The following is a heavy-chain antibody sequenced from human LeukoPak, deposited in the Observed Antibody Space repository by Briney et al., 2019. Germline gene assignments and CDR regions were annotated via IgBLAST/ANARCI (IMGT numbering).Heavy chain of an antibody. CDR2: INHSGST. CDR3: ARDGNQLRFLEWLPPRGYSWFDP. CDR1: GVSFSGYY. D-gene: IGHD3-3*01. V-gene: IGHV4-34*01. J-gene: IGHJ5*02. Sequence: PWETLSLTCAVYGVSFSGYYWSWLRQPPGKGLEWIGEINHSGSTNYNASLKSRVSITVDTPKNQFSLKLSSVTAADTAVYYCARDGNQLRFLEWLPPRGYSWFDPWGQGTLVTVSS.